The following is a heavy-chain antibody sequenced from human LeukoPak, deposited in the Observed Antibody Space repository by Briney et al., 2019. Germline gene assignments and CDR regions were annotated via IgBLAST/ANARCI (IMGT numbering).Heavy chain of an antibody. D-gene: IGHD3-10*01. V-gene: IGHV3-7*01. CDR3: GRHRSGSGTYFIDY. CDR2: MRKDGSET. Sequence: GGSLRLSCVVSGFTFSSFSMIWVRQAPGKGLQWVANMRKDGSETKYVESVKGRFTISRDNAKNSLYLQMNSLRAEDTAVYYCGRHRSGSGTYFIDYWGQGTLVSVSS. CDR1: GFTFSSFS. J-gene: IGHJ4*02.